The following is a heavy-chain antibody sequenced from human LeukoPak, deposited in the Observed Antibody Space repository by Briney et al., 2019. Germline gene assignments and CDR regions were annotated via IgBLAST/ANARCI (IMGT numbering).Heavy chain of an antibody. CDR2: ISSDGSTI. CDR3: ARDRRGGWYSSSLFDY. Sequence: GGSLRLSCTASGFSFSRYSMNWVRQAPGKGLEWISYISSDGSTIYYADSVKGRFTISRDNAKNSLYLQMNSLRAEDTAVYYCARDRRGGWYSSSLFDYWGQGTLVTVSS. CDR1: GFSFSRYS. J-gene: IGHJ4*02. D-gene: IGHD6-13*01. V-gene: IGHV3-48*04.